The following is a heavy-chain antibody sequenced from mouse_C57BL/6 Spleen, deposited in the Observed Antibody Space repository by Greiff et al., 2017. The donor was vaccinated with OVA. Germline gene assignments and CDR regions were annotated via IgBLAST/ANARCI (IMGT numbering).Heavy chain of an antibody. Sequence: DVMLVESGGGLVKPGGSLKLSCAASGFTFSDYGMHWVRQAPEKGLEWVAYISSGSSTIYYADTVKGRFTISRDNAKNTLFLQMTSLRSEDTAMYYCARRVYYAMDYWGKGTSVTVSS. J-gene: IGHJ4*01. V-gene: IGHV5-17*01. CDR1: GFTFSDYG. CDR2: ISSGSSTI. CDR3: ARRVYYAMDY.